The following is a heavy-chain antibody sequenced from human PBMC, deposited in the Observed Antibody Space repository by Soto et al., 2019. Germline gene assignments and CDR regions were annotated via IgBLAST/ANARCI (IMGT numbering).Heavy chain of an antibody. V-gene: IGHV1-3*01. J-gene: IGHJ4*02. CDR2: INAGNGNT. D-gene: IGHD3-3*01. CDR1: GYTFTSYA. CDR3: ARDFYDFWSGYPGYPPDY. Sequence: ASVKVSCKASGYTFTSYAMHWVRQAPGQRLEWMGWINAGNGNTKYSQKFQGRVTITRDTSASTAYMELSSLRSEDTAVYYCARDFYDFWSGYPGYPPDYWGQGTLVTVSS.